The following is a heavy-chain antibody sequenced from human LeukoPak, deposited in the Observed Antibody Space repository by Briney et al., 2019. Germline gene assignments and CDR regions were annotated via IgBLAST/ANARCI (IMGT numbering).Heavy chain of an antibody. Sequence: SVNVSWKASGGTLSSYAISWVRQAPGQGLEWVGRIIPILDIANYAQKFQGRVTITAYKSTSTAYMELSSLRSVDTAVYYGASAGGNSWGQPAADGFDPWGQGTLVTVSS. J-gene: IGHJ5*02. CDR3: ASAGGNSWGQPAADGFDP. V-gene: IGHV1-69*04. CDR2: IIPILDIA. CDR1: GGTLSSYA. D-gene: IGHD4-23*01.